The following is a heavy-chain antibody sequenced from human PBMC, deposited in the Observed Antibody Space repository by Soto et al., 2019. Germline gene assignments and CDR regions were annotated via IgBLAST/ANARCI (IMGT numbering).Heavy chain of an antibody. CDR1: GGSISSYY. J-gene: IGHJ3*02. Sequence: SETLSLTCTVSGGSISSYYWSWIRQPPGKGLEWIGYIYYSGSTNYNPSLKSRVTISVDTSMSQFSLKLSSVTAADTAVYYCATSYCSDSSCYSGAFDIWGQGTMVTVSS. V-gene: IGHV4-59*01. D-gene: IGHD2-15*01. CDR2: IYYSGST. CDR3: ATSYCSDSSCYSGAFDI.